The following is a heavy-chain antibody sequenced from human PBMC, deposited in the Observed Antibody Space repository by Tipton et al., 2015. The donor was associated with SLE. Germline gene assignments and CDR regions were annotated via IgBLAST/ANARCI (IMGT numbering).Heavy chain of an antibody. J-gene: IGHJ3*01. D-gene: IGHD6-19*01. Sequence: GSLRLSCTASGFTFGDYAMSWLRQAPGKGLEWVGRIKSKTDGGTTDYAAPVKGRFTISRDDSKNTLYLQMNSLKTEDTAVYYCTTGPWGIAVAEAFDLWGQGTMVTVSS. CDR3: TTGPWGIAVAEAFDL. V-gene: IGHV3-15*01. CDR2: IKSKTDGGTT. CDR1: GFTFGDYA.